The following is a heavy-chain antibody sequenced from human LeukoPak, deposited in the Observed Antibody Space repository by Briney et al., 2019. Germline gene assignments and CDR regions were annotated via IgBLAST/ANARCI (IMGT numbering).Heavy chain of an antibody. V-gene: IGHV1-69*13. CDR1: GRTLSSYA. Sequence: SVEVSCKASGRTLSSYAISWVRQAPGQGLEWMGGIIPIFGTANYAQKFQGRVTITADESTSTAYMELSSLRSEDTAVYYCARVDHQAWYYFDYWGQGTLVTVSS. CDR3: ARVDHQAWYYFDY. CDR2: IIPIFGTA. J-gene: IGHJ4*02. D-gene: IGHD2-2*03.